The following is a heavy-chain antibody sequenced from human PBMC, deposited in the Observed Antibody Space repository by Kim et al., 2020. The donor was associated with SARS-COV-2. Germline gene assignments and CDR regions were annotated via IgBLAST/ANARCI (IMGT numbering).Heavy chain of an antibody. Sequence: GGSLRLSCVASGLIVNNNYMAWVRQAPGKGLEWVALIYVSGATHYTDSVRDRFIISRDISNDTLYLQLSSLRVEDTATYFCARTGFKYPFDDWGQDKSHRLF. CDR1: GLIVNNNY. J-gene: IGHJ3*01. V-gene: IGHV3-66*01. CDR3: ARTGFKYPFDD. CDR2: IYVSGAT.